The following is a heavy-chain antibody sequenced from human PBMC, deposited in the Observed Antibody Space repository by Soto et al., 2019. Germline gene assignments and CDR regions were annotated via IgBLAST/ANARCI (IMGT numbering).Heavy chain of an antibody. Sequence: SETLSLTWTVSGGSISRYYWTWIRQPPGKGLEWIGYIYYGGSTNYNPSLKSRVTISVDTSKNQFSLKVSSVTAADTAVYYCARDSHYGSGFYAMDVWGQGTTVTVSS. V-gene: IGHV4-59*01. J-gene: IGHJ6*02. CDR3: ARDSHYGSGFYAMDV. CDR2: IYYGGST. CDR1: GGSISRYY. D-gene: IGHD3-10*01.